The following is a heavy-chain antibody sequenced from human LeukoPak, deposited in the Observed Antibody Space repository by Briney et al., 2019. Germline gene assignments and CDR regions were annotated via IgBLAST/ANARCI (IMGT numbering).Heavy chain of an antibody. V-gene: IGHV1-2*06. CDR2: INPYSGAT. Sequence: ASVKVSCKASGYTFTDYYVYWVRQAPGQGLELMGRINPYSGATDYAQQFQGRVIMTRDTSISTAYMELSRLRFDDTAVYYCTREWQLRRSRNFDYWGQGTLVTVSS. CDR1: GYTFTDYY. J-gene: IGHJ4*02. CDR3: TREWQLRRSRNFDY. D-gene: IGHD4-17*01.